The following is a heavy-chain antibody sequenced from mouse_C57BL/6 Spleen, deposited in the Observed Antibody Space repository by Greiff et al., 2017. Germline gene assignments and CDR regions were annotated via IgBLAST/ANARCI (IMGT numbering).Heavy chain of an antibody. V-gene: IGHV1-85*01. CDR2: IYPRDGST. CDR1: GYTFTSYD. D-gene: IGHD6-5*01. Sequence: ESGPELVKPGASVKLSCKASGYTFTSYDINWVKQRPGQGLEWIGWIYPRDGSTKYNEKFKGKATLTVDTSSSTAYMELHSLTSEDSAVYFCALWSKKDWFAYWGQGTLVTVSA. J-gene: IGHJ3*01. CDR3: ALWSKKDWFAY.